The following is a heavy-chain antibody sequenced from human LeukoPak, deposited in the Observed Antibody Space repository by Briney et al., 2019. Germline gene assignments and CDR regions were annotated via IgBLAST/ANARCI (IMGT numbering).Heavy chain of an antibody. CDR2: INHSGST. V-gene: IGHV4-34*01. D-gene: IGHD6-6*01. CDR3: ARGLYSSSYYYYGMDV. J-gene: IGHJ6*02. CDR1: GGSLSGYC. Sequence: PSETLSLTCAVYGGSLSGYCWSWIRQPPGKGLEWIGQINHSGSTNYNPSLKSRVTISVDTSKNQFSLKLSSVTAADTAVYYCARGLYSSSYYYYGMDVWGQGTTVTVSS.